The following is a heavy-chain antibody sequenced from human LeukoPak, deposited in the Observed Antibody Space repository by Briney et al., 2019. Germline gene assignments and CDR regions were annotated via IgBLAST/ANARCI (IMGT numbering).Heavy chain of an antibody. D-gene: IGHD3-3*01. V-gene: IGHV1-8*01. J-gene: IGHJ5*02. CDR3: ARGRFLEWSRDPNWFDP. CDR1: GYTFTSYD. Sequence: ASVKVSCKASGYTFTSYDINWVRQATGQGLEWMGWMNPNSGNTGYAQKFQGRVTMTRNTSISTAYMELSSLRSEDTAVYYCARGRFLEWSRDPNWFDPWGQGTLVTVSS. CDR2: MNPNSGNT.